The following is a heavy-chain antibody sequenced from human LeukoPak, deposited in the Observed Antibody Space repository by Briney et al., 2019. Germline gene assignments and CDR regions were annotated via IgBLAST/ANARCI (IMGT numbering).Heavy chain of an antibody. D-gene: IGHD3-10*01. Sequence: PGGSLRLSCATSGFTFRTTGVRWVRQAPGKGLEWVARMSSEGIKTYYADSVKGRFTLSRDSSKDILYLQMNSLRDDDTAMYYCAKDHAGSGRAFEYWGQGTRVTVSS. CDR3: AKDHAGSGRAFEY. CDR1: GFTFRTTG. V-gene: IGHV3-30*04. J-gene: IGHJ4*02. CDR2: MSSEGIKT.